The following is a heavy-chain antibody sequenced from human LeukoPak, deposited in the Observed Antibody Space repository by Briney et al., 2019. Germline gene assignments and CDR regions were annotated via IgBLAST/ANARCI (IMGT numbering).Heavy chain of an antibody. V-gene: IGHV1-69*04. CDR2: TIPILGIA. D-gene: IGHD5-18*01. CDR3: ARVDTAMVIDY. CDR1: GGTFSSYA. J-gene: IGHJ4*02. Sequence: ASVKVSCKASGGTFSSYAISWVRQAPGQGLEWMGRTIPILGIANYAQKFQGRVTITADKSTSTAYMELSSLRSEDTAVYYCARVDTAMVIDYWGQGTLVTVSS.